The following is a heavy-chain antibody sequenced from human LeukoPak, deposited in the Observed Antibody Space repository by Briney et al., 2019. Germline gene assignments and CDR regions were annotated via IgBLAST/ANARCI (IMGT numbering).Heavy chain of an antibody. Sequence: GGSLRLSCAGSGFTFSSYWMSWVRQAPGKGLEWVANIKQDGSEKYYVDSVKGRFTISRDNAKNSLYLQMNSLRAEDTAVYYCARNRGLYYFDYWGQGTLVTVSS. CDR1: GFTFSSYW. D-gene: IGHD1-14*01. V-gene: IGHV3-7*01. J-gene: IGHJ4*02. CDR3: ARNRGLYYFDY. CDR2: IKQDGSEK.